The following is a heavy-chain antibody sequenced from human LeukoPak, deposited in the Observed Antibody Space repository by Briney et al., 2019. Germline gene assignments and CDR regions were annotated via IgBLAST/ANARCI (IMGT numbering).Heavy chain of an antibody. CDR1: GGSISSYY. CDR2: IYYSGST. Sequence: SETLSLTCTVSGGSISSYYWSWIRQPPGKGLEWIGYIYYSGSTNSNPSLKSRVTISVDTSKNQFSLKLSSVTAAATAVYYCARGVLDSGDYVSFDYWGQGTLVTVSS. CDR3: ARGVLDSGDYVSFDY. D-gene: IGHD4-17*01. J-gene: IGHJ4*02. V-gene: IGHV4-59*01.